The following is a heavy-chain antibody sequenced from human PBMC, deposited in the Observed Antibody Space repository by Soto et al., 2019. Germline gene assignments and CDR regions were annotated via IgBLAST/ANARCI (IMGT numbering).Heavy chain of an antibody. CDR2: HHSDST. Sequence: QVQLQESGPGLVKPSETLSLTCTVSGGSMRGQHWSWIRQPPGKGLEWIGHHSDSTNYNPSLKSGITTSTDTAQNQFALNLSLETAADTAVYYCATYNVGDGGMGYWGQGALVTVSS. V-gene: IGHV4-4*09. D-gene: IGHD3-10*02. J-gene: IGHJ4*02. CDR1: GGSMRGQH. CDR3: ATYNVGDGGMGY.